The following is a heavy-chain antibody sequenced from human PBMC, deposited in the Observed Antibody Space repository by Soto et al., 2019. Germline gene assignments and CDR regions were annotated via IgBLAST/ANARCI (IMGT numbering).Heavy chain of an antibody. J-gene: IGHJ4*02. CDR1: GGSISSNY. CDR2: VYNSGST. CDR3: ARYRREAVAGYTLDN. D-gene: IGHD6-13*01. V-gene: IGHV4-59*01. Sequence: SETLSLTCTVSGGSISSNYWTRIRQPPGKGLEWIGYVYNSGSTNYNPSLKSRVTISEDTSKSQFSLKVNSMTAADTAVYYCARYRREAVAGYTLDNWGQGILVTVSS.